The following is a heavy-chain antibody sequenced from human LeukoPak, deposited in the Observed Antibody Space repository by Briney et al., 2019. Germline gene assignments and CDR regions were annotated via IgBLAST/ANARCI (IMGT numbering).Heavy chain of an antibody. J-gene: IGHJ4*02. CDR1: GFTFSSYA. V-gene: IGHV3-23*01. D-gene: IGHD2-2*01. CDR3: ATDSTNWYRHGNYFDN. Sequence: GGSLRLSCAASGFTFSSYAMSWVRQAPGKGPEWVSAISVSGGGTYYPDSLKGRFTISRDNSKNTVFLQMNSLRAEDTAVYYCATDSTNWYRHGNYFDNWGQGTLVTVSS. CDR2: ISVSGGGT.